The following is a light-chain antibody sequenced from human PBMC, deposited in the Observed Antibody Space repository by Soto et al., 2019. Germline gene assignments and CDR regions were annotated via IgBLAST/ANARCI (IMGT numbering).Light chain of an antibody. J-gene: IGLJ1*01. CDR3: CSYAGSYV. Sequence: QSALTQPRSVSGSPGQSVTISCTGTSSDVGGYNYVSWYQQYPGKAPKLMIYDVSKRPSGVPDRFSGSKSGNTASLTISGLQAEDEAVYYCCSYAGSYVFGTGTKVTVL. V-gene: IGLV2-11*01. CDR1: SSDVGGYNY. CDR2: DVS.